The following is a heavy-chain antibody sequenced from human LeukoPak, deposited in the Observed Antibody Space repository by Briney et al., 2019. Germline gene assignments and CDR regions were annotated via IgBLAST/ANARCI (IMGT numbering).Heavy chain of an antibody. CDR2: MNPNSGNT. Sequence: ASVKVSCKASGYTFTSYDINWVRQATGQGLEWMGWMNPNSGNTGYAQKFQGRVTITRNTSISTAYMELSSLSSEDTAVYYCARATTVVTPRALIYWGQGALVTVSS. V-gene: IGHV1-8*03. CDR3: ARATTVVTPRALIY. D-gene: IGHD4-23*01. J-gene: IGHJ4*02. CDR1: GYTFTSYD.